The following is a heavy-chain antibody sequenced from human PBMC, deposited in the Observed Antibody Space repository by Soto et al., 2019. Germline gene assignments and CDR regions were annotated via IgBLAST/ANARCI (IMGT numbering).Heavy chain of an antibody. D-gene: IGHD6-19*01. J-gene: IGHJ5*02. CDR2: ISYDGSNK. V-gene: IGHV3-30-3*01. CDR3: AREPAVAGTTWFDP. CDR1: GFTFSSYA. Sequence: QVQLVESGGGVVQPGRSLRLSCAASGFTFSSYAMHWVRQAPGMGLEWVAVISYDGSNKYYADSVKGRFTISRDNSKNTLYLQMNSLRAEDTAVYYCAREPAVAGTTWFDPWGQGTLVNASS.